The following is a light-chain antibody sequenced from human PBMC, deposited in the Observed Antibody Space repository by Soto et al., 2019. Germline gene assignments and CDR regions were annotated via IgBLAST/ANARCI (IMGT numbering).Light chain of an antibody. CDR2: KAS. J-gene: IGKJ4*01. CDR3: QQSYTTPLT. CDR1: QNINSW. V-gene: IGKV1-5*03. Sequence: DIQMTQSPSTLSASVGDRVTITCRASQNINSWLAWYRQKPGKAPNLLIYKASSLETGVPSRFSGSGSGTEFTLTINNLQPEDFATYYCQQSYTTPLTFGGGTKVDIK.